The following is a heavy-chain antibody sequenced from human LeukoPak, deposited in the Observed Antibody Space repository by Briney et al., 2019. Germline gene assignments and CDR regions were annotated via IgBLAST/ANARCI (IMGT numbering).Heavy chain of an antibody. V-gene: IGHV3-15*01. Sequence: PGGSLRLSCAASGFTVSSAWMNWVRQTPGTGLEWVGLIKSKTDGGTIDYAAPVKGRFTISRDGSKNTLYLQMNSLKTEDTAVYYCTTERSGSFPYWGQGALVTVSS. D-gene: IGHD1-26*01. J-gene: IGHJ4*02. CDR3: TTERSGSFPY. CDR1: GFTVSSAW. CDR2: IKSKTDGGTI.